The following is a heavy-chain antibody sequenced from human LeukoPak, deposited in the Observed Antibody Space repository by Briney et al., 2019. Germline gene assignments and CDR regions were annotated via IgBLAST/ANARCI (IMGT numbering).Heavy chain of an antibody. Sequence: PSETLSLTCTASGGSISSSSYYWGWIRQPPGKGLECIGSIYYSGSTYYNPSLKSRVTISVDTSKNQFSLKLSSMTAADTAVYYCATLSMITFGGVTKMYSYYFDYWGQGTLVTVSS. CDR2: IYYSGST. V-gene: IGHV4-39*01. CDR1: GGSISSSSYY. J-gene: IGHJ4*02. CDR3: ATLSMITFGGVTKMYSYYFDY. D-gene: IGHD3-16*01.